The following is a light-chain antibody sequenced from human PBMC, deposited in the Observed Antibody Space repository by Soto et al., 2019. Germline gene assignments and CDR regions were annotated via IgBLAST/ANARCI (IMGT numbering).Light chain of an antibody. J-gene: IGKJ1*01. CDR3: QQYNNWPSWT. CDR1: QSVSSN. Sequence: EIVMTQSPATLSVSPGERATLSCRASQSVSSNLAWYQQKPGQAPRLLIYGASTRATDIPARFSGSGSGTEFTLTISSLRSEDFAVYYCQQYNNWPSWTFGQGTKVEI. V-gene: IGKV3-15*01. CDR2: GAS.